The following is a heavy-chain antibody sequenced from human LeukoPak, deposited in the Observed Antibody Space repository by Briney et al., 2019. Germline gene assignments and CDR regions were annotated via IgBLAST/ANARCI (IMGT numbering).Heavy chain of an antibody. J-gene: IGHJ4*02. CDR3: ARPIVGATTTDY. D-gene: IGHD1-26*01. V-gene: IGHV4-38-2*02. Sequence: SETLSLTCTVSGYSISSGYYWGWIRQPPGKGLEWIGSIHHSGSTYYNPSLKSRVTISVDTSKNQFSLKLSSVTAADTAVYYCARPIVGATTTDYWGQGTLVTVSS. CDR1: GYSISSGYY. CDR2: IHHSGST.